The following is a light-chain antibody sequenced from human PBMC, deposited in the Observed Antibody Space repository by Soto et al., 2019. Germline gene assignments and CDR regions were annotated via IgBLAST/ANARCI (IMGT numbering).Light chain of an antibody. Sequence: EIQMTQTTSSLSASVEYRVIITCGASQSISNHLNWYQQKPGKAPKLLIFAASSLQSGVRSRFSGSRSGPDFTLPISSLQPEDFAAYACQQCCSSPPTFGQGTKV. V-gene: IGKV1-39*01. CDR2: AAS. CDR3: QQCCSSPPT. J-gene: IGKJ1*01. CDR1: QSISNH.